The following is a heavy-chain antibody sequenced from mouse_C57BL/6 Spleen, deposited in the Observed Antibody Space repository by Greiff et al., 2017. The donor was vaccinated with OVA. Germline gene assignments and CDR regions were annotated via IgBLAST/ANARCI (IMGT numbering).Heavy chain of an antibody. V-gene: IGHV1-64*01. Sequence: VQLQQPGAELVKPGASVKLSCKASGYTFTSYWMHWVKQRPGQGLEWIGMIHPNSGSTNYNEKFTSKATLTVDKSSSTAYMQLSSLTSEDSAVYYCARDYDGFAYWGQGTLVTVSA. CDR3: ARDYDGFAY. J-gene: IGHJ3*01. CDR2: IHPNSGST. D-gene: IGHD2-4*01. CDR1: GYTFTSYW.